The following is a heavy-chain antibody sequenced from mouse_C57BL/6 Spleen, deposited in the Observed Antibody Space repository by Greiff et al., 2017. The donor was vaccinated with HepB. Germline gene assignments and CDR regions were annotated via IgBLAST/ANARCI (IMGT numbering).Heavy chain of an antibody. D-gene: IGHD1-1*01. CDR3: ARDRGSSFFAY. CDR2: IDPSDSET. CDR1: GYTFTSYW. Sequence: QVQLQQPGAELVRPGSSVKLSCKASGYTFTSYWMHWVKQRPIQGLEWIGNIDPSDSETHYNQKFKDKATLTVDKSSSTAYMQLSSLTSEDSAVYYCARDRGSSFFAYWGQGTLVTVSA. V-gene: IGHV1-52*01. J-gene: IGHJ3*01.